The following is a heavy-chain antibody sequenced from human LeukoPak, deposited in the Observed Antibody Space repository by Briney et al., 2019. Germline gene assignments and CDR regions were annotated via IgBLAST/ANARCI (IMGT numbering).Heavy chain of an antibody. J-gene: IGHJ4*02. Sequence: PSETLSLTCTVSGGSISSSSHNWGWIRQPAGKGLEWIGRIYTSGSTNYNPSLKSRVTMSIDTSKNQFSLKLTSVTAADTAVYYCASGRTVTGEGYWGQGTLVTVSS. CDR1: GGSISSSSHN. CDR3: ASGRTVTGEGY. V-gene: IGHV4-61*02. D-gene: IGHD4-17*01. CDR2: IYTSGST.